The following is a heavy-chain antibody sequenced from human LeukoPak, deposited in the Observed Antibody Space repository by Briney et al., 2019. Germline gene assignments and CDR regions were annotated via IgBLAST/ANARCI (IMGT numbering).Heavy chain of an antibody. CDR1: GFTFSDHY. V-gene: IGHV3-72*01. CDR2: SRNKARGYTT. D-gene: IGHD3-10*01. J-gene: IGHJ4*02. CDR3: VASIISPSNY. Sequence: PGGSLRLSCATSGFTFSDHYMDWVRQAPGKGLEWVGRSRNKARGYTTEHAASGKGRFTISRDKSKNSLRLQMNSLKTEDTAIYYCVASIISPSNYWCLGALVTVSS.